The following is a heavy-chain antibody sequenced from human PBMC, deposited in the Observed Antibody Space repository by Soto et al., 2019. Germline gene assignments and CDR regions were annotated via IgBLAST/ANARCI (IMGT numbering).Heavy chain of an antibody. J-gene: IGHJ4*02. D-gene: IGHD2-15*01. Sequence: EVQLVESGGGLVQPGGSLRLSCAASGFTFSSYWMSWVRQAPGKGLEWVANIKQDGSEKYYVDSVKGRFTISRDNAKNSLYLQMTSLRAEDTAVYYCARRNSGGSWGHLYYFDYWGQGTLVTVSS. CDR1: GFTFSSYW. CDR3: ARRNSGGSWGHLYYFDY. CDR2: IKQDGSEK. V-gene: IGHV3-7*01.